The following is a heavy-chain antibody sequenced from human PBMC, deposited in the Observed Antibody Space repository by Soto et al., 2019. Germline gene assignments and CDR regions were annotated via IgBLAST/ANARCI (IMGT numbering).Heavy chain of an antibody. CDR1: GGSFSGYF. D-gene: IGHD1-1*01. CDR2: INQSGST. Sequence: PSQTLSLTCAVYGGSFSGYFWTRLRQPPGKGLEWIGYINQSGSTNSNPSLKSRVTMSVNTSNTQISLKLNAVNDADTAGYDWTRRGDAWKSGDRVQGSVVTVSA. J-gene: IGHJ1*01. CDR3: TRRGDAWKSGD. V-gene: IGHV4-34*10.